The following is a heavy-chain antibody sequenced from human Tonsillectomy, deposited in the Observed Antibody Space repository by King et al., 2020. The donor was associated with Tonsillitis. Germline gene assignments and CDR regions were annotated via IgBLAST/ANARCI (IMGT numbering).Heavy chain of an antibody. CDR1: GYTFTGYY. Sequence: QLVQSGAEVKKPGASVKVSSKASGYTFTGYYMHWVRQAPGQGLEWMGWINPNSGGTNYAQKFQGRVIMTRDTSISTAYMELSSLRSDDTAVYYCARALTYSSGLNFFDPWGQGTLVTVSS. V-gene: IGHV1-2*02. D-gene: IGHD2-15*01. CDR2: INPNSGGT. CDR3: ARALTYSSGLNFFDP. J-gene: IGHJ5*02.